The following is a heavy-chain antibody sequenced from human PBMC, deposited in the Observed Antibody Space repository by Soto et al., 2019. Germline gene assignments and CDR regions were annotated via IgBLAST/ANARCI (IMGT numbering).Heavy chain of an antibody. CDR1: GFTFSTYA. Sequence: GGSLRLSCAASGFTFSTYAMAWVRQAPGKGLEWVSTVSGPGGNVYQPDYVKGRFTISRDNFKNTLDLQMNGLRAEDTALYYCAKAFDGSGFIYERAFDYWGQGT. V-gene: IGHV3-23*01. CDR2: VSGPGGNV. CDR3: AKAFDGSGFIYERAFDY. J-gene: IGHJ4*02. D-gene: IGHD3-22*01.